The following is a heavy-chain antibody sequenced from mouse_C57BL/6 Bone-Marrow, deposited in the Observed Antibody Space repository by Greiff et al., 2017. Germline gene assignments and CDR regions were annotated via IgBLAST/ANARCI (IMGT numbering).Heavy chain of an antibody. CDR3: HYGSSYYAMDY. Sequence: KESGYTFTDYYMNWVKQSHGKSLEWIGVINPYNGGTSYNQKFKGKATFTVDKSSSTAYMELNSLTSEDSAVYYCHYGSSYYAMDYWGQGTSFTVSS. D-gene: IGHD1-1*01. CDR2: INPYNGGT. J-gene: IGHJ4*01. V-gene: IGHV1-19*01. CDR1: GYTFTDYY.